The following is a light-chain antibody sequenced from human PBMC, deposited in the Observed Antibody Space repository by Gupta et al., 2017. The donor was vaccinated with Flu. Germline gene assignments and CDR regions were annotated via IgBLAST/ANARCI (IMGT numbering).Light chain of an antibody. CDR2: GAS. J-gene: IGKJ4*01. Sequence: EIVMTQSPATLSVSPGERATLSCRASQSVNSNLAWYQQKPGQAPRLLIYGASTRATGIPASFSGDGSGTAFTLTISSLQCEDFAIYYCQQEDNWPITFGGGTKVEIK. CDR1: QSVNSN. CDR3: QQEDNWPIT. V-gene: IGKV3-15*01.